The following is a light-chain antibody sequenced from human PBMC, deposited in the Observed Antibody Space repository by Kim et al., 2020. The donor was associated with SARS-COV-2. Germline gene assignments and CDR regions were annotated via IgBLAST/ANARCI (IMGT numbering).Light chain of an antibody. Sequence: SVSPGQTASITCSGDKLGDKYACWYQQKPGHSPVLVTYQDSKRPSGIPERFSGSNSGNTATLTISGTQAMDEADYYCQAWDSSVVFGGGTQLTVL. CDR2: QDS. CDR1: KLGDKY. CDR3: QAWDSSVV. J-gene: IGLJ2*01. V-gene: IGLV3-1*01.